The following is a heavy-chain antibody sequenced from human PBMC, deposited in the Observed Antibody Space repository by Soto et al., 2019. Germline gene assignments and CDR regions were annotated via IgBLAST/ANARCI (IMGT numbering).Heavy chain of an antibody. Sequence: VASVKVSCKASGYTFTGYYMHWVRQAPGQGLEWMGWINPNSGGTNYAQKFQGRVTMTRDTSISTAYMELSRLRSDDTAVYYCARGTVATIYYYYGMDVWGQGTTVTVSS. D-gene: IGHD5-12*01. J-gene: IGHJ6*02. CDR1: GYTFTGYY. CDR3: ARGTVATIYYYYGMDV. V-gene: IGHV1-2*02. CDR2: INPNSGGT.